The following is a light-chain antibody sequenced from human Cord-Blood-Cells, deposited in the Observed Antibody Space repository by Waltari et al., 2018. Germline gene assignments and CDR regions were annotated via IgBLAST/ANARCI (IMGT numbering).Light chain of an antibody. V-gene: IGKV4-1*01. J-gene: IGKJ2*03. Sequence: DLVMTQSPDSLAVSLGERATINCKASKSVLYSSNNKNYLAWYQQKPGQPPKLLIYWASTRESGVPDRFSGSGSWTDFTLTISSLQAEDVAVYYCQQYYSTPPSFGQGTKLEIK. CDR3: QQYYSTPPS. CDR1: KSVLYSSNNKNY. CDR2: WAS.